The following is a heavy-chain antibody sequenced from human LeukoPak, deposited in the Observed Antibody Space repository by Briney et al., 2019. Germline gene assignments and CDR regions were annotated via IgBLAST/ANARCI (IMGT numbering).Heavy chain of an antibody. Sequence: SETLSLTCTVSGGSISSYYWSWIRQPPGKGLEWIGYIYYSGSTNYNPSLKSRVTISVDTSKNQFSLKLSSVTAADTAVYYCARAYSSGWSNLFDYWGQGTLVTVSS. D-gene: IGHD6-19*01. J-gene: IGHJ4*02. CDR1: GGSISSYY. CDR3: ARAYSSGWSNLFDY. V-gene: IGHV4-59*01. CDR2: IYYSGST.